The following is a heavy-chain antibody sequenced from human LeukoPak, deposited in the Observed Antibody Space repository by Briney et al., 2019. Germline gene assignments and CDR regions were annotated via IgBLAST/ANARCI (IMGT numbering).Heavy chain of an antibody. V-gene: IGHV4-38-2*02. CDR2: IYHSGST. D-gene: IGHD3-22*01. Sequence: TSETLSLTCTVSGYSISSGYYWGWIRQPPGKGLEWIGIIYHSGSTYYNPSLKSRVTISVDTSKNQFSLKLSSVTAADTAVYYCARYVRSSSGSSFDYWGQGTLVTVSS. J-gene: IGHJ4*02. CDR1: GYSISSGYY. CDR3: ARYVRSSSGSSFDY.